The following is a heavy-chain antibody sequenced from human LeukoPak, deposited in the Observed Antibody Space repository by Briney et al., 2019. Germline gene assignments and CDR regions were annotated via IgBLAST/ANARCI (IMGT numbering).Heavy chain of an antibody. Sequence: PGGSLRLSCAASGFTFSTYWMSWVRQAPGKGLEWVANIKQDGSEKYYVDSVKGRFTISRDNAKNSLYLQMNSLRAEDTAVYYCARAHLRGASPDYMDVWGKGTTVTVSS. CDR1: GFTFSTYW. D-gene: IGHD5-24*01. V-gene: IGHV3-7*01. CDR2: IKQDGSEK. CDR3: ARAHLRGASPDYMDV. J-gene: IGHJ6*03.